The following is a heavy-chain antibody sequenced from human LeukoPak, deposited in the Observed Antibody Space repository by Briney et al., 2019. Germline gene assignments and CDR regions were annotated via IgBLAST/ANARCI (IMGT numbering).Heavy chain of an antibody. J-gene: IGHJ2*01. CDR2: IIPIFGTA. D-gene: IGHD3-10*01. Sequence: SVKVSCKASGGTFSSYAISWVRQAPGQGLEWMGGIIPIFGTANYAQKFQGRVTITADESTSTAYMELNSLRSEDTAVYYCARSGDLDWYFDLWGRGTLVTVSS. CDR3: ARSGDLDWYFDL. CDR1: GGTFSSYA. V-gene: IGHV1-69*13.